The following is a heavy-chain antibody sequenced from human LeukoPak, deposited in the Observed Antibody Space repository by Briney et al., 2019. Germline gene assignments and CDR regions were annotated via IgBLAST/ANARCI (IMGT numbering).Heavy chain of an antibody. CDR2: INHSGST. CDR1: GGSFSGYY. V-gene: IGHV4-34*01. J-gene: IGHJ4*02. CDR3: ASSTYDILTGAFDY. Sequence: SETLSLTCAVYGGSFSGYYWNWIRQPPGKGLEWIGEINHSGSTNYNPSLKSRVTISVDTSKNQFSLKLSSVTAADTAVYYCASSTYDILTGAFDYWGQGTLVTVSS. D-gene: IGHD3-9*01.